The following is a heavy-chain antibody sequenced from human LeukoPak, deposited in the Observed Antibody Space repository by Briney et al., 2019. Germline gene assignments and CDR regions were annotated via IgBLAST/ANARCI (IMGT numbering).Heavy chain of an antibody. CDR2: TYYRSKWYN. D-gene: IGHD6-6*01. J-gene: IGHJ4*02. CDR1: GDSVSSNSAA. V-gene: IGHV6-1*01. CDR3: AREVVAARRGSSGDFDY. Sequence: SQTLSLTCAVSGDSVSSNSAAWYWIRQSPSRGLEWLGRTYYRSKWYNDYAVSVKSRITINPDTSKNQFSLQLNSVTPEDTAVYYCAREVVAARRGSSGDFDYWGQGTLVTVSS.